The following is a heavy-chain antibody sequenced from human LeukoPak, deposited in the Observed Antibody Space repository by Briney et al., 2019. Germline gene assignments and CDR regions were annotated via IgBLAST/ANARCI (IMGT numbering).Heavy chain of an antibody. CDR2: INPSGGST. CDR3: ARDLPDYDFWSGYLDYYYGMDV. V-gene: IGHV1-46*01. CDR1: GYTFTSYY. D-gene: IGHD3-3*01. J-gene: IGHJ6*02. Sequence: ASVKVSCKASGYTFTSYYMHWVRQAPGQGLEWMGIINPSGGSTSYAQKFQGRVTMARDTSTSTVYMELSSLRSDDTAVYYCARDLPDYDFWSGYLDYYYGMDVWGQGTTVTVSS.